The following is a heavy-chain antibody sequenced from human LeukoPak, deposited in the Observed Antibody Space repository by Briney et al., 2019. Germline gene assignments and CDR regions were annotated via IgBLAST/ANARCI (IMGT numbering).Heavy chain of an antibody. V-gene: IGHV3-66*01. D-gene: IGHD6-6*01. CDR3: ARAGYSSLLSAFDI. J-gene: IGHJ3*02. CDR1: GFTFSSYA. CDR2: IYSGGST. Sequence: PGGSLRLSCAASGFTFSSYAMSWVRQAPGKGLEWVSVIYSGGSTYYADSVKGRFTISRDNSKNTLYLQMNSLRAEDTAVYYCARAGYSSLLSAFDIWGQGTMVTVSS.